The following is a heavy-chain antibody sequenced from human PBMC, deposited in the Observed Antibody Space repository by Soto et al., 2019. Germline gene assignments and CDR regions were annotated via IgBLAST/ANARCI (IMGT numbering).Heavy chain of an antibody. Sequence: PGGSLRLSCAASGFTFSSYAMSWGRQAPGKGLEWVSAISGSGVSTYYADSVKGRFTISRDNSKNTLYLQMNSLRAEDTAVYYCAKTVSVAGWDFQHWGQGALVTVSS. CDR1: GFTFSSYA. D-gene: IGHD6-19*01. V-gene: IGHV3-23*01. CDR3: AKTVSVAGWDFQH. CDR2: ISGSGVST. J-gene: IGHJ1*01.